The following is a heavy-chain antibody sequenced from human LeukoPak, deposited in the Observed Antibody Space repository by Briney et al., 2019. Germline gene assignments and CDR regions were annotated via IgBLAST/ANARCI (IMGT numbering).Heavy chain of an antibody. V-gene: IGHV1-8*02. CDR2: MNPNSGNT. J-gene: IGHJ4*02. Sequence: GASVKVSCKASGYTFTGYYMHWVRQATGQGLEWMGWMNPNSGNTGYAQKFQGRVTMTRNTSISTAYMELSSLRSEDTAVYYCARGPYSPYGSGSYYNRYWGQGTLVTVSS. CDR3: ARGPYSPYGSGSYYNRY. CDR1: GYTFTGYY. D-gene: IGHD3-10*01.